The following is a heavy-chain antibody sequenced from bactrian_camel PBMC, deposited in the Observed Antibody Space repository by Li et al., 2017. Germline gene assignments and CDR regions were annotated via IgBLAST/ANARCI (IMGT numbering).Heavy chain of an antibody. V-gene: IGHV3S53*01. Sequence: HVQLVESGGGSVQSGGSLRLSCAASGYRVSRSCMAWFRQAPGKKREGVAHSDTLGRTSYADSVKGRFTISKDNAKTSLYLQMNNLKPDDTAKYYCAIQLTYCVKNSWNYWGQGTQVTV. D-gene: IGHD1*01. CDR2: SDTLGRT. CDR3: AIQLTYCVKNSWNY. CDR1: GYRVSRSC. J-gene: IGHJ4*01.